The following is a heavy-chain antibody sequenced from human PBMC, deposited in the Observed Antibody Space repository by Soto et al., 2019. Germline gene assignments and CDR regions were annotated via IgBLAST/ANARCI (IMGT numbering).Heavy chain of an antibody. V-gene: IGHV3-15*07. CDR3: TTAPLTPVPNYYDSSGYANDY. D-gene: IGHD3-22*01. Sequence: GGSLRLSCAASGFTFSNAWMNWVRQAPGKGLEWVGRIKSKTDGGTTDYAAPVKGRFTISRDDSKNTLYLQMNSLKTEDTAVYYCTTAPLTPVPNYYDSSGYANDYWGQGTLVTVSS. CDR1: GFTFSNAW. J-gene: IGHJ4*02. CDR2: IKSKTDGGTT.